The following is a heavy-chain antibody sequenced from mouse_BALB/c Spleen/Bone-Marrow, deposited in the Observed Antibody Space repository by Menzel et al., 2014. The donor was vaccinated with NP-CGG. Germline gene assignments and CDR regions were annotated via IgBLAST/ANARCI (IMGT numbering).Heavy chain of an antibody. V-gene: IGHV3-8*02. CDR1: GDSITSGY. D-gene: IGHD2-4*01. CDR2: INFSGST. CDR3: ASGGPTMITYYAMDY. Sequence: VQLQQPGPSLVKPSQTLSLPCSVTGDSITSGYWNWIRKFPANKLEYMGYINFSGSTYYNPSLESRISITRDTSKNQYYLHLNSVTTEDTATYYCASGGPTMITYYAMDYWGQGTSVTVSS. J-gene: IGHJ4*01.